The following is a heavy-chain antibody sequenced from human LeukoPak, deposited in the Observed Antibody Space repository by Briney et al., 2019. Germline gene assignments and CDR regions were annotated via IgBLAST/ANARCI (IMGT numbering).Heavy chain of an antibody. CDR1: GLTSSTYW. CDR2: INQNGREK. D-gene: IGHD3-16*01. J-gene: IGHJ4*02. Sequence: GGYLRLSCEVSGLTSSTYWMTWVRQAPGKGLEWVASINQNGREKYYVDSVKGRFTIFRDNAKDSLYLQMNSLRDEDTAVYYCARSLGDDWGQGTLVTVSS. CDR3: ARSLGDD. V-gene: IGHV3-7*01.